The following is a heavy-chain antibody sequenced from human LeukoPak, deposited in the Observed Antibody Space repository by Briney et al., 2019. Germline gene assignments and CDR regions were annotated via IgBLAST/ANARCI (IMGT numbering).Heavy chain of an antibody. V-gene: IGHV3-7*01. Sequence: GGSLRLSCAASGSTFSSYWMSWVRQAPGKGLEWVANIKQDGSEKYYVDSVKGRFTISRDNAKSSLFLQMNSLRAEDTAVYYCARQNDYGGNCFFEYWGQGTLVTVSS. CDR2: IKQDGSEK. CDR3: ARQNDYGGNCFFEY. CDR1: GSTFSSYW. D-gene: IGHD4-23*01. J-gene: IGHJ4*02.